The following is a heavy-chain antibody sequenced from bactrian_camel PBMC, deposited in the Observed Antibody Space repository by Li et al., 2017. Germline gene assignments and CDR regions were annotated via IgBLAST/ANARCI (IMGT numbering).Heavy chain of an antibody. CDR3: ATDGGYGGSWYVGFGY. V-gene: IGHV3S1*01. CDR1: GGTLSGFW. D-gene: IGHD6*01. CDR2: ISWSGDST. J-gene: IGHJ6*01. Sequence: HVQLVESGGGSVQAGGSLRLSCAASGGTLSGFWMFWVRQAPGKGLEWVSAISWSGDSTNYADSVKGQFTISRDNAKNTVYLQMNSLKSEDTALYYCATDGGYGGSWYVGFGYWGQGTQVTVS.